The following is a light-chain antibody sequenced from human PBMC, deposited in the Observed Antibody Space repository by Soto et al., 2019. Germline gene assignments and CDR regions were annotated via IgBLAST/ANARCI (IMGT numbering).Light chain of an antibody. V-gene: IGLV2-23*02. CDR3: CSYAGGNWV. CDR2: EVT. Sequence: QSALTQPASVSGSPGQSITISCTGTSSDVRNYNLVSWYQLHPGKAPKLIIYEVTKRPSGVSDRFSGSKSANTASLTISGLQADDEADYYCCSYAGGNWVFGGGTKLTVL. J-gene: IGLJ3*02. CDR1: SSDVRNYNL.